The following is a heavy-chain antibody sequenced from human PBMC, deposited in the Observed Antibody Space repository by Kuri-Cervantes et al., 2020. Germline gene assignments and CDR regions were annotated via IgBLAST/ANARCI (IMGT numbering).Heavy chain of an antibody. D-gene: IGHD6-19*01. CDR3: XXASRYSSGXXXDNMDV. CDR1: GFILSSYA. CDR2: ISASGSST. Sequence: GGSLRLXCTASGFILSSYAMNWVRQAPEKGLEWVSGISASGSSTYYADSVEDRFTISRDNSENXLYLQMSGLRAEDTAVYYCXXASRYSSGXXXDNMDVWGQGTMVTVSS. J-gene: IGHJ6*02. V-gene: IGHV3-23*01.